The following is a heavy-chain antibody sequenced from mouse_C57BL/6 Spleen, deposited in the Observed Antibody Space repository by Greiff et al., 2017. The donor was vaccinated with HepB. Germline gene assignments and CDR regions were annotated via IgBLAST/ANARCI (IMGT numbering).Heavy chain of an antibody. Sequence: VQLQQSGAELARPGASVKLSCKASGYTFTSYGISWVKQRTGQGLEWIGEIYPRSGNTYYNEKFKGKATLTADKSANTAYMELRSLTSEDSAVYFCASALRGAMDYWGQGTSVTVSS. CDR1: GYTFTSYG. V-gene: IGHV1-81*01. J-gene: IGHJ4*01. CDR2: IYPRSGNT. CDR3: ASALRGAMDY.